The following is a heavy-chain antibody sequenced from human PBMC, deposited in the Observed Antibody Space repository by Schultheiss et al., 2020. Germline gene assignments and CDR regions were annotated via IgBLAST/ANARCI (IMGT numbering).Heavy chain of an antibody. CDR2: INHSGST. D-gene: IGHD3-16*01. J-gene: IGHJ6*02. V-gene: IGHV4-61*08. CDR3: ARDFGGGMDV. CDR1: GGSISSGDYY. Sequence: SETLSLTCTVSGGSISSGDYYWTWIRQSPGKGLEWIGEINHSGSTNYNPSLKSRVTISVDTSKNQFSLKLSSVTAADTAVYYCARDFGGGMDVWGQGTTVTVS.